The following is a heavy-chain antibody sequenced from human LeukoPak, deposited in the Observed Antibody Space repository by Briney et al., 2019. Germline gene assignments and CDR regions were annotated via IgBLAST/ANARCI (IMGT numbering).Heavy chain of an antibody. CDR1: GFTFSSYW. CDR2: IKQDGSEK. CDR3: ARGGYDSSGWLYYYYYYMDV. Sequence: GGSLRLSYAASGFTFSSYWMSWVRQAPGKGLEWVANIKQDGSEKYYVDSVKGRFTISRDNAKNSLYLQMNSLRAEDTAVYYCARGGYDSSGWLYYYYYYMDVWGKGTTVTVSS. D-gene: IGHD6-19*01. J-gene: IGHJ6*03. V-gene: IGHV3-7*04.